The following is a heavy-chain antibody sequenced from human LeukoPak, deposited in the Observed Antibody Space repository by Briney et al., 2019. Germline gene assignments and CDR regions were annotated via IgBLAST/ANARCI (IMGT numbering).Heavy chain of an antibody. V-gene: IGHV1-69*05. CDR3: ARSTTLVATGDY. CDR2: VIPFFGSP. D-gene: IGHD2-8*02. J-gene: IGHJ4*02. CDR1: GGTFRAYA. Sequence: SVKVSCKASGGTFRAYAITWLRQAPGQGLEWIGGVIPFFGSPNYAQKFQGRVTITTDESTSTAYMELSSMRSDDTAVYYCARSTTLVATGDYWGQGTLVSISS.